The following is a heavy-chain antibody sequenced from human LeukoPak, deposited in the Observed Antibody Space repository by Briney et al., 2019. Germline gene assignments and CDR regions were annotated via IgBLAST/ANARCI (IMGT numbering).Heavy chain of an antibody. CDR3: ARTPDCISTSCSTFDP. Sequence: PSETLSLTYTLSADSITSYYWSCIRHHPGKGLVWIGYIYTSERTDYNPSLKSRVTISVDTSKNKFSLRLTSVTAADTAMYYCARTPDCISTSCSTFDPGGQGTLVTVSS. V-gene: IGHV4-4*09. J-gene: IGHJ5*02. D-gene: IGHD2-2*01. CDR1: ADSITSYY. CDR2: IYTSERT.